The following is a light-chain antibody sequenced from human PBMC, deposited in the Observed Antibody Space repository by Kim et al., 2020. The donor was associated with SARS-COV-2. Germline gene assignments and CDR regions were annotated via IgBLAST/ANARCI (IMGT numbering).Light chain of an antibody. Sequence: QRVPVSCTGSSSNIGAGYDVHWYHQLPGTAPKLLIYGNSNRPSGVPDRFSGSKSGTSASLAITGLQAEDEADYYCQSYDSSLSGWVFGGGTQLTVL. CDR3: QSYDSSLSGWV. CDR1: SSNIGAGYD. J-gene: IGLJ3*02. CDR2: GNS. V-gene: IGLV1-40*01.